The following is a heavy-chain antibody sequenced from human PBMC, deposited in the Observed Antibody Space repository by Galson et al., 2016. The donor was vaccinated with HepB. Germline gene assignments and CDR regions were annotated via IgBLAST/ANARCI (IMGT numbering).Heavy chain of an antibody. CDR1: GGSISTNNY. CDR2: TYFSGST. D-gene: IGHD5-18*01. J-gene: IGHJ6*02. Sequence: LSLTCHVSGGSISTNNYWGWIRQPAEKGLEWIGSTYFSGSTHYNPSLKSRVTISVDTSKNQVSLKLSSVTAADTATYYCGRGDGGYSFDLYYYYGVDVWGPGTKVTVSS. CDR3: GRGDGGYSFDLYYYYGVDV. V-gene: IGHV4-39*07.